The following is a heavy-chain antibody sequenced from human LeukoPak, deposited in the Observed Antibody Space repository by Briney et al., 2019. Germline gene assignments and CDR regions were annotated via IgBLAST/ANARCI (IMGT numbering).Heavy chain of an antibody. V-gene: IGHV4-4*07. CDR3: ARDNKAGSSMKY. Sequence: SETLSLTCTVSGGSISSYYWSWIRQPAGKGLEWIGRIYTSGSTNYNPSLKSRVTMSVDTSKNQFSLKLSSVTAADTAVYYCARDNKAGSSMKYGAQETLATVSS. CDR2: IYTSGST. D-gene: IGHD6-13*01. CDR1: GGSISSYY. J-gene: IGHJ4*02.